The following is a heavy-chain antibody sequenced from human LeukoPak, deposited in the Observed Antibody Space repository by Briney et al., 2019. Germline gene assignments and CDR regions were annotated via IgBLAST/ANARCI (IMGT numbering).Heavy chain of an antibody. CDR3: ARHVVVRGANDY. CDR2: IYYSGST. V-gene: IGHV4-39*01. Sequence: ETLSLTCTVSGGSISSSSYYWGWIRQPPGKGLEWIGSIYYSGSTYYNPSLKSRVTISVDTSKNQFSLKLSSVTAADTAVYYCARHVVVRGANDYWGQGTLVTVSS. J-gene: IGHJ4*02. D-gene: IGHD3-10*01. CDR1: GGSISSSSYY.